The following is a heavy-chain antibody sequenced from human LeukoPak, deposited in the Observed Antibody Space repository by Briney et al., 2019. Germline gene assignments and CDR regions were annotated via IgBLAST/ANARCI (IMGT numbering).Heavy chain of an antibody. V-gene: IGHV3-30*18. Sequence: GRSLRLSCAASGFTFSSYGMHWVRQAPGKGLEWVAVISYDGSNKYYADSVKGRFTISRDNSKNTLYLQMNSLRAEDTAVYYCAKEIWDYETYYGMDVWGQGTTVTASS. J-gene: IGHJ6*02. CDR3: AKEIWDYETYYGMDV. CDR2: ISYDGSNK. D-gene: IGHD3-16*01. CDR1: GFTFSSYG.